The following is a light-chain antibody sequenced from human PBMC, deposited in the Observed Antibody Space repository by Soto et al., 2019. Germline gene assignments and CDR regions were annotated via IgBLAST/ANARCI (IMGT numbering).Light chain of an antibody. CDR1: SSDVGGYNY. Sequence: QSALTQPASVSGSPGQSITISCTGTSSDVGGYNYVSWYQQHPGKAPKLMIYDVSNRPSGGSNRFSGSKSGNTPSLTISGLPAEDEADYSCSSYTRSSALYVFGTGTKLTVL. CDR2: DVS. V-gene: IGLV2-14*01. CDR3: SSYTRSSALYV. J-gene: IGLJ1*01.